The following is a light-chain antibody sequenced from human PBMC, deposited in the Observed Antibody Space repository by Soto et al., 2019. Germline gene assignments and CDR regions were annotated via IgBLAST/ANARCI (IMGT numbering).Light chain of an antibody. CDR2: EGN. J-gene: IGLJ1*01. Sequence: QSALTQPASVSGSPGQSITTSCTGTSSDVGSYNLVSWYQQHPGKAPKLMIYEGNQRPSGISNRFSGSKSGNTASLTISGLQAEDEADYYCCSYAGSPYVFGTGTKVTVL. V-gene: IGLV2-23*01. CDR3: CSYAGSPYV. CDR1: SSDVGSYNL.